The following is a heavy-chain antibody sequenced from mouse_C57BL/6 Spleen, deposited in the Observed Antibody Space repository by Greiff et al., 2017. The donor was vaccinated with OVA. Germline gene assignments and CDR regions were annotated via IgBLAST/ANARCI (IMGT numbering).Heavy chain of an antibody. D-gene: IGHD1-1*01. CDR1: GYTFTSYW. CDR3: ARTLRYGSSYGYFDV. J-gene: IGHJ1*03. CDR2: IDPSDSYT. Sequence: QVQLQQPGAELVRPGTSVKLSCKASGYTFTSYWMHWVKQRPGQGLEWIGVIDPSDSYTNYNQKFKGKATLTVDTSSSTAYMQLSSLTSEDSAVYYCARTLRYGSSYGYFDVWGTGTTVTVSS. V-gene: IGHV1-59*01.